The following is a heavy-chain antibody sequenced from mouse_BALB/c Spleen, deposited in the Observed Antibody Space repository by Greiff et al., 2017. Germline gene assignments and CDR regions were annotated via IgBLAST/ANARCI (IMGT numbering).Heavy chain of an antibody. CDR1: GYTFTSYW. D-gene: IGHD1-1*01. V-gene: IGHV1S81*02. CDR2: INPSNGRT. CDR3: ARYYYGSSPYAMDY. J-gene: IGHJ4*01. Sequence: QVQLQQPGAELVKPGASVKLSCKASGYTFTSYWMHWVKQRPGQGLEWIGEINPSNGRTNYNEKFKSKATLTVDKSSCTAYMQLSSLTSEDSAVYYCARYYYGSSPYAMDYWGQGTSVTVSS.